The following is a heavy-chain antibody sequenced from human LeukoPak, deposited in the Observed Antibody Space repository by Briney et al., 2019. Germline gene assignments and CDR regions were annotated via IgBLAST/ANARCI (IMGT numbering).Heavy chain of an antibody. CDR3: AKLVRYGVVTGYLDY. J-gene: IGHJ4*02. CDR2: ISGSGGST. D-gene: IGHD2-21*02. CDR1: GFTFSSYA. V-gene: IGHV3-23*01. Sequence: GGSLRLSCAASGFTFSSYAMSWVRQAPGKGLEWVSAISGSGGSTYYADSVKGRFTISRDNSKNTLYLQMNSLRAEDTAVYYCAKLVRYGVVTGYLDYWGQGTLVTVSS.